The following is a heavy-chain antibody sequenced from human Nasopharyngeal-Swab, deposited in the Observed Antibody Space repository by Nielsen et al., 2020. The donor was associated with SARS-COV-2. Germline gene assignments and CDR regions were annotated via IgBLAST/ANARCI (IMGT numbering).Heavy chain of an antibody. CDR3: TRDPYSTPPDY. CDR1: GIAFSRDW. CDR2: KKHDGSEK. D-gene: IGHD6-13*01. Sequence: GGSLRLSCEASGIAFSRDWLSWVRQAPGKGLEWVDNKKHDGSEKNYVDSVKGRFTISRDNAKNLLFLQMSNLRADDTAVYYCTRDPYSTPPDYWGQGPLVTVSS. J-gene: IGHJ4*02. V-gene: IGHV3-7*01.